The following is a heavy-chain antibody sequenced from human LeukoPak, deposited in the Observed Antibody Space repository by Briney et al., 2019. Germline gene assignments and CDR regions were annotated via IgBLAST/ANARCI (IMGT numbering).Heavy chain of an antibody. V-gene: IGHV4-39*07. CDR2: IYYSGST. D-gene: IGHD3-16*01. J-gene: IGHJ5*02. CDR3: AREGGPYNWFDP. CDR1: GGSISSSSYY. Sequence: SETLSLTCTVSGGSISSSSYYWGWIRQPPGKGLEWIGSIYYSGSTYYNPSLKSRVTISVDKSKNQFSLKLSSVTAADTAVYYCAREGGPYNWFDPWGQGTLVTVSS.